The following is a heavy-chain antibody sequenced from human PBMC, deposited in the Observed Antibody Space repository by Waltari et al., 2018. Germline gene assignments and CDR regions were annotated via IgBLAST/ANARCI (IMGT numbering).Heavy chain of an antibody. V-gene: IGHV3-66*02. CDR3: ATARDEFTASIFFDH. CDR1: GLTVSSTH. J-gene: IGHJ4*02. CDR2: IYPAGST. D-gene: IGHD3-3*01. Sequence: DVRLLESGGGLVRPGGSLRPSCSAPGLTVSSTHLSWVRQAPGQGLEWVSVIYPAGSTYHADSVLGRFTISRDVSQNTLYLQMNNLRPEDTAVYYCATARDEFTASIFFDHWGQGALVSVSS.